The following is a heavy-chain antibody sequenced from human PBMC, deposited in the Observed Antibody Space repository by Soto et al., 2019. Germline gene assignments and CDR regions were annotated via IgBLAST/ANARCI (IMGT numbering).Heavy chain of an antibody. D-gene: IGHD4-17*01. J-gene: IGHJ6*02. V-gene: IGHV1-69*13. CDR2: IIPIFGTA. CDR1: GGTFSSYA. Sequence: SVKVSCKASGGTFSSYAISWVRQAPGQGLEWMGGIIPIFGTANYAQKFQGRVTITADESTSTAYMELSSLRSEDTAVYYCATPATVVTPVLDYYYGMDVWGQGTTVTVSS. CDR3: ATPATVVTPVLDYYYGMDV.